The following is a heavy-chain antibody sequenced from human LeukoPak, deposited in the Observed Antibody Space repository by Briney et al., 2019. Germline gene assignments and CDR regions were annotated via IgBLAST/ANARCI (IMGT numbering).Heavy chain of an antibody. CDR2: IYYSGST. Sequence: SETLSLTCTVSGGSTSSHYWSWIRQPPGKGLEWIGYIYYSGSTNYNPSLKSRVTISVDTSKNQFSLKLSSVTAADTAVYYCARVRGDYDILTGYYYYYMDVWGKGTTVTVSS. J-gene: IGHJ6*03. CDR3: ARVRGDYDILTGYYYYYMDV. CDR1: GGSTSSHY. V-gene: IGHV4-59*11. D-gene: IGHD3-9*01.